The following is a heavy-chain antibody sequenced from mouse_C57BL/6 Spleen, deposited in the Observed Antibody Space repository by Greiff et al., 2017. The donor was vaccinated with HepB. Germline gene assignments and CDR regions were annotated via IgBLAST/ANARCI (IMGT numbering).Heavy chain of an antibody. D-gene: IGHD1-1*01. Sequence: EVHLVESEGGLVQPGSSMKLSCTASGFTFSDYYMAWVRQVPEKGLEWVANINYDGSSTYYLDSLKSRFIISRDNAKNILYLQMSSLKSEDTATYYCARDLSSSYGWYFDVWGTGTTVTVSS. V-gene: IGHV5-16*01. J-gene: IGHJ1*03. CDR1: GFTFSDYY. CDR3: ARDLSSSYGWYFDV. CDR2: INYDGSST.